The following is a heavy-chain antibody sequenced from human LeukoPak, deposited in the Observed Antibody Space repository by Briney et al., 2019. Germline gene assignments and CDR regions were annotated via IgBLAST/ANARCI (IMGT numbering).Heavy chain of an antibody. CDR2: IYYSGST. D-gene: IGHD5-12*01. V-gene: IGHV4-61*05. J-gene: IGHJ6*03. Sequence: SETLSLTCIVSGGSISSSNYYWGWIRQSPGKGLEWIGYIYYSGSTNYNPSLKSRVTISVDTSKNQFSLKLSSVTAADTAVCYCARNSGLRLGRDYYYYMDVWGKGTTVTISS. CDR3: ARNSGLRLGRDYYYYMDV. CDR1: GGSISSSNYY.